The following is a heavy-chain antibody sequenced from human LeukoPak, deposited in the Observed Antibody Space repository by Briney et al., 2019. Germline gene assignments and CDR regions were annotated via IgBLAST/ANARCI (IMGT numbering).Heavy chain of an antibody. CDR3: ASLYDFWSGYSNWFDP. V-gene: IGHV4-30-4*01. CDR1: GGSISSGDYY. J-gene: IGHJ5*02. CDR2: IYYSGRT. Sequence: SETLSLTCTVSGGSISSGDYYWSWIRQPPGKGLEWIGYIYYSGRTYYNPSLKSRVTISVDTSKNQFSLKLSSVTAADTAVYYCASLYDFWSGYSNWFDPWGQGTLVTVSS. D-gene: IGHD3-3*01.